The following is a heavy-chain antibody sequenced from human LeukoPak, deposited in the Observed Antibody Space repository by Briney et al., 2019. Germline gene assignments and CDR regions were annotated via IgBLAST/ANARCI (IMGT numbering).Heavy chain of an antibody. V-gene: IGHV3-23*01. Sequence: PGGSLRLSCAASGFTLSSYATSWVRQAPGKGLEWVSSISASGGSTNYADSVKGRFTISRDNSKNTVYLQMNSLRAEDTAVYYCAKVMKGSERLTMVRGVIIKTAGLYYMDVWGKGTTVTVSS. J-gene: IGHJ6*03. CDR3: AKVMKGSERLTMVRGVIIKTAGLYYMDV. D-gene: IGHD3-10*01. CDR2: ISASGGST. CDR1: GFTLSSYA.